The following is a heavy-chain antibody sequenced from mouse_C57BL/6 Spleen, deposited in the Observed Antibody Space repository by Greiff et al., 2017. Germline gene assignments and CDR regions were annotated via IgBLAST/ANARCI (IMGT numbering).Heavy chain of an antibody. CDR1: GYTFTDYE. Sequence: VQLVESGAELVRPGASVTLSCKASGYTFTDYEMHWVKQTPVHGLEWIGAIDPETGGTAYNQKFKGKAILTADKSSSTAYMELRSLTSEDSAVYYCTRGGDGYPYAMDYWGQGTSVTVSS. CDR2: IDPETGGT. J-gene: IGHJ4*01. CDR3: TRGGDGYPYAMDY. V-gene: IGHV1-15*01. D-gene: IGHD2-3*01.